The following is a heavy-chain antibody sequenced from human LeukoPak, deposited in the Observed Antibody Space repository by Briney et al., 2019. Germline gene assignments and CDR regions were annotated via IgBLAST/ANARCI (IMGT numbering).Heavy chain of an antibody. J-gene: IGHJ5*02. V-gene: IGHV4-61*01. CDR2: GEST. D-gene: IGHD3-22*01. CDR1: GDSVRSGPYY. Sequence: SETLSLTCTVSGDSVRSGPYYWSWIRQPPGKGLEWIGYGESTNYNPSLKSRVTISVDTSKNQFSLNLSSVTAADTAVYYCARGSKYYYDSSGFPNWFDPWGQGTLVTVSS. CDR3: ARGSKYYYDSSGFPNWFDP.